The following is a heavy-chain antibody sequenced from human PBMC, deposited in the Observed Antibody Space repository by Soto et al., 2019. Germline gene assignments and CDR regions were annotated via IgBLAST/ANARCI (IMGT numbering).Heavy chain of an antibody. Sequence: QVPLVQSGAEVKKPGSSVKVSCKASGGTFSSYTISWVRQAPGLGLEWMGRIIPILGIANYAQKFQGRVTITADKSTSTAYMELSSLRSEDTAVYYCARFVVATSGGAFDIWGQGTMVTVSS. J-gene: IGHJ3*02. V-gene: IGHV1-69*02. CDR2: IIPILGIA. D-gene: IGHD5-12*01. CDR1: GGTFSSYT. CDR3: ARFVVATSGGAFDI.